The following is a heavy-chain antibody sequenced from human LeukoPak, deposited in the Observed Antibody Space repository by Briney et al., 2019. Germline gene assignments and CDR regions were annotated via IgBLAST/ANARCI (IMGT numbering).Heavy chain of an antibody. V-gene: IGHV4-59*01. CDR3: ARLRGGAIFGVVTGNWFDP. D-gene: IGHD3-3*01. CDR2: IYYSGST. J-gene: IGHJ5*02. Sequence: SETLSLTCTVSGGSISSYYWSWIRQPAGKGLEWIGYIYYSGSTNYNPSLKSRVTISIDTSKNQFSLKLSSVTAADTALYYCARLRGGAIFGVVTGNWFDPWGQGTLVTVSS. CDR1: GGSISSYY.